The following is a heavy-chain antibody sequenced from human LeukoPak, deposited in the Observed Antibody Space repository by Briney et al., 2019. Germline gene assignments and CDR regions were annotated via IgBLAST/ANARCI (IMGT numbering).Heavy chain of an antibody. CDR1: GYTFTNYY. D-gene: IGHD2-15*01. CDR2: INPSGGST. J-gene: IGHJ1*01. V-gene: IGHV1-46*01. Sequence: ASVKVSCKASGYTFTNYYFHWVRQAPGQGLEWMGIINPSGGSTSYAQKFQGRVTMARDTSTSTMYMELSSLRSEDTAVYYCSRDTRAADAEYFQHWGQGTLVTVSS. CDR3: SRDTRAADAEYFQH.